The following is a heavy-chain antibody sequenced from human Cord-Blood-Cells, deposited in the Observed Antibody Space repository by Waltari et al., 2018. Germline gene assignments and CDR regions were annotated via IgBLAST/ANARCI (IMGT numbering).Heavy chain of an antibody. CDR1: GYTFTSYG. J-gene: IGHJ3*02. CDR3: ARDRYWNGDHDAFDI. V-gene: IGHV1-18*04. CDR2: ISAYNGNT. Sequence: QVQLVQSGAEVKKPGASVKVSCKASGYTFTSYGLCWGRQTPGQGLEWMGWISAYNGNTNYAQKLQGRVTMTTDTSTSTAYMELRSLRSDDTAVYYCARDRYWNGDHDAFDIWGQGTMVTVSS. D-gene: IGHD1-1*01.